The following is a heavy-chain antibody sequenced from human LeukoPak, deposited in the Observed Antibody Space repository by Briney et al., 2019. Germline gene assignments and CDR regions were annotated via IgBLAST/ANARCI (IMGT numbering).Heavy chain of an antibody. D-gene: IGHD6-13*01. V-gene: IGHV1-69*01. J-gene: IGHJ4*02. CDR3: ARSGIAAAGYFDY. CDR2: IIPNCGTA. CDR1: GGTFSRYA. Sequence: SVSVSYKASGGTFSRYAISWVRQAPGHGLEWMGGIIPNCGTANYAQKFQGRGTITADESTSTAYKELSSLRSEDTAVYYCARSGIAAAGYFDYWGRETLVTVSS.